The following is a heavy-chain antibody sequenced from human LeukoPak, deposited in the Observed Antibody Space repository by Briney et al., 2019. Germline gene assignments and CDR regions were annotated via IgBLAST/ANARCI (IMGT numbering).Heavy chain of an antibody. Sequence: GASVKVSCKASGYTFTSYDINWVRQAPGQGLEWMGWISGYNGNTNYAQKLQGRVTMTTDTSTSTAYMELRSLRSDDTAVYYCARERRDGHKVYFDYWGQGTLVTVSS. CDR2: ISGYNGNT. V-gene: IGHV1-18*01. CDR3: ARERRDGHKVYFDY. CDR1: GYTFTSYD. J-gene: IGHJ4*02. D-gene: IGHD5-24*01.